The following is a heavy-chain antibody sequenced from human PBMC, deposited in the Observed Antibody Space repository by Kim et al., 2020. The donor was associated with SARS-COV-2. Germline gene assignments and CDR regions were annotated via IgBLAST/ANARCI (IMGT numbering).Heavy chain of an antibody. Sequence: SSTSYADSVKGRFTISRDNAKTTLYLQMNSLRAEDTAVYYCARDLSGLDYWGQGTLVTVSS. V-gene: IGHV3-74*01. CDR2: SST. J-gene: IGHJ4*02. CDR3: ARDLSGLDY.